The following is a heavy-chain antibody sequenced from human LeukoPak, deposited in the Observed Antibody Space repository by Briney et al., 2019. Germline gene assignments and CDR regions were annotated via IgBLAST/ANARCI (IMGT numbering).Heavy chain of an antibody. J-gene: IGHJ4*01. CDR3: ARECSSSSGKVFDY. CDR1: GYTFPGYY. V-gene: IGHV1-2*02. Sequence: ASVKVSCKASGYTFPGYYIHWVRQAPGQGLEWIGWINPNSGGTNYAQKFQGRVTMTRDTSISTAYMELSRLRSDDTAVYYCARECSSSSGKVFDYWGQGTLVTVSS. D-gene: IGHD6-6*01. CDR2: INPNSGGT.